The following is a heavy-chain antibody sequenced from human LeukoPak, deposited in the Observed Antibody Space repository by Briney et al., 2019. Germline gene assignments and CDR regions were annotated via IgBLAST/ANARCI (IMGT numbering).Heavy chain of an antibody. V-gene: IGHV4-4*07. D-gene: IGHD3-10*01. CDR1: GGSISSYY. Sequence: SETLSLTCTVSGGSISSYYWSWIRQPAGKGLEWIGRIYTSGSTNYNPSLKSRVTMSVDTSKNQFSLKLSSVTAADTAVYYCARAGFRYYGSGSYFSLDPWGQETLVTVSS. CDR2: IYTSGST. J-gene: IGHJ5*02. CDR3: ARAGFRYYGSGSYFSLDP.